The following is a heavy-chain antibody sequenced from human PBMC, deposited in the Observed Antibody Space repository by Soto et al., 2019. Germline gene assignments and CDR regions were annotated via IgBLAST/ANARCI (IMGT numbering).Heavy chain of an antibody. CDR1: GGTFSSYA. V-gene: IGHV1-69*13. J-gene: IGHJ6*02. CDR2: IIPIFGTA. Sequence: GASVKVSCKASGGTFSSYAISWVRQAPGQGLEWMGGIIPIFGTANYAQKFQGRVTITADESTSTAYMELSSLRSEDTAVYYCARGRCTSASSYYYYYYGMDVWGQGTTVTVSS. D-gene: IGHD2-2*01. CDR3: ARGRCTSASSYYYYYYGMDV.